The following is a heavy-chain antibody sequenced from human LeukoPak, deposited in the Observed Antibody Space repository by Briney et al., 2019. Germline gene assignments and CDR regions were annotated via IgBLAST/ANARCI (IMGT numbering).Heavy chain of an antibody. Sequence: GTSLRLSCAASGFTFNSYAIHWVRQAPGKGLEWVTIISYDGRTKYYADCVKGRFIISRDNSKNTLYLQMDSLRPEDTAVYYCDRGSSSFYDSSGYSYYFDNWRQGTLVTVSS. CDR2: ISYDGRTK. D-gene: IGHD3-22*01. J-gene: IGHJ4*02. CDR3: DRGSSSFYDSSGYSYYFDN. V-gene: IGHV3-30*04. CDR1: GFTFNSYA.